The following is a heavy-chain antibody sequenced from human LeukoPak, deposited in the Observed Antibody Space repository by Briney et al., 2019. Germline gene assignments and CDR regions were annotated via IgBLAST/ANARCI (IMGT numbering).Heavy chain of an antibody. D-gene: IGHD6-19*01. V-gene: IGHV3-53*01. CDR3: ARDTVDSGIDY. Sequence: GGSLGLSCAASGFTVSRNYMSWVRQAPGKGLEWVSVIYSGGSTYYADSVKGRFTISRDNSKDTLYLQMNSLRAEDSAVYYCARDTVDSGIDYWGQGTLVTVSS. J-gene: IGHJ4*02. CDR1: GFTVSRNY. CDR2: IYSGGST.